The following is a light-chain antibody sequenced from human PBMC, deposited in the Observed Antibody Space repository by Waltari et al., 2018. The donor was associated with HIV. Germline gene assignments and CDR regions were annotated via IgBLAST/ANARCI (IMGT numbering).Light chain of an antibody. V-gene: IGKV1-39*01. CDR3: EQIYTFPLFT. Sequence: DIQLTQSPSPLSAFVGDRVTITCRASQTIGDYVNWYQQKPGEHPKLLIYSTTSLQPGVPSRFSGSGSGTDFALTISSLQSEDFATYYCEQIYTFPLFTFGPGTKVDIK. J-gene: IGKJ3*01. CDR2: STT. CDR1: QTIGDY.